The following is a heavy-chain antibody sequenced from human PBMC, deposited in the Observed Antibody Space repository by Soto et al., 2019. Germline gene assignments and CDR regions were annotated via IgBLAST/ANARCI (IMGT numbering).Heavy chain of an antibody. CDR3: VRAPPSRTAQRYTGMAF. J-gene: IGHJ6*02. Sequence: SHTLSLTCAISGDSVSSNSAAWNSIRQSPSRGLEWLGRTYYRSKWYNDYAVSVKSRITINPDTSKNQFSLQLNSVTPDDTAVYWCVRAPPSRTAQRYTGMAFWHQWTSGTGSS. D-gene: IGHD1-26*01. CDR1: GDSVSSNSAA. V-gene: IGHV6-1*01. CDR2: TYYRSKWYN.